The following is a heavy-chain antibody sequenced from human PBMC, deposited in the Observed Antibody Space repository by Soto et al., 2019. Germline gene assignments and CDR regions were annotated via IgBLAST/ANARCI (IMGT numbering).Heavy chain of an antibody. J-gene: IGHJ4*02. Sequence: GCSLTLSFAASGFTFSSYSMSWVRQAPGKGLEWVSGFRTSGDGGTTYYADSVKGRFTISRDNSKNMLFLQMNSLRAEDTAIYYCAKKVNSGPGSQYFDYWGQGTLVTVSS. D-gene: IGHD3-10*01. CDR2: FRTSGDGGTT. CDR1: GFTFSSYS. CDR3: AKKVNSGPGSQYFDY. V-gene: IGHV3-23*01.